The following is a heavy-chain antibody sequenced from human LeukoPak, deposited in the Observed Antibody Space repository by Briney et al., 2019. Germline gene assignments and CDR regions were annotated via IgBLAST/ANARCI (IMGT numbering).Heavy chain of an antibody. CDR1: GGSISSSSYY. J-gene: IGHJ6*02. Sequence: SETLSLTCTVSGGSISSSSYYWGWIRQPPGKGLEWIGYIYHSGSTYYNPSLKSRVTISVDKSKNQFSLKLSSVTAADTAVYYCARDMGSGSYYRFPHYGMDVWGQGTTVTVSS. D-gene: IGHD3-10*01. V-gene: IGHV4-39*07. CDR2: IYHSGST. CDR3: ARDMGSGSYYRFPHYGMDV.